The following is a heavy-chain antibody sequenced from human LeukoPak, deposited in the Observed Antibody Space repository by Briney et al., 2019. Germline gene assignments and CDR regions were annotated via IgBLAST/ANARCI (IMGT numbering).Heavy chain of an antibody. CDR2: IRYDGSNK. CDR3: AKDPRGYSYGLFDY. V-gene: IGHV3-30*02. D-gene: IGHD5-18*01. Sequence: GGSLRLSCAASGFTFSSYGMHWVRQAPGEGLEWVAFIRYDGSNKYYADSVKGRFTISRDNSKNTLYLQMNSLRAEDTAVYYCAKDPRGYSYGLFDYWGQGTLVTVSS. CDR1: GFTFSSYG. J-gene: IGHJ4*02.